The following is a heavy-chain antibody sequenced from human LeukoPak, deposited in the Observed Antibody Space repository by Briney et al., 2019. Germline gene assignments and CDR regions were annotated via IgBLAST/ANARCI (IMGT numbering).Heavy chain of an antibody. CDR2: ISSSGSTI. Sequence: GGSLRLSCSASGFTFSDYYMSWIRQAPGKGLEWVSYISSSGSTIYYADSVKGRFTISRDNAKNSLYLQMNSLRAEDTAVYYCASRPNGYNSEGNYWGQGTLVTVSS. V-gene: IGHV3-11*01. CDR3: ASRPNGYNSEGNY. D-gene: IGHD5-24*01. CDR1: GFTFSDYY. J-gene: IGHJ4*02.